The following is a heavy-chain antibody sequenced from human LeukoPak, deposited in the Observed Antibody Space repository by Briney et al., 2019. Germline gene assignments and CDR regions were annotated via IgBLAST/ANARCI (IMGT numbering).Heavy chain of an antibody. J-gene: IGHJ3*02. V-gene: IGHV4-39*01. CDR3: ARMIGDDAFDI. Sequence: PSETLSLTCTVSGGSIRSYYWDWIRQPPGKGLEWIGTIYYSGTTYYNPSLKSRVTISVDTSRNQFSLKLSSVTATDTAVYYCARMIGDDAFDIWGQGTMVTVSS. CDR1: GGSIRSYY. D-gene: IGHD3-22*01. CDR2: IYYSGTT.